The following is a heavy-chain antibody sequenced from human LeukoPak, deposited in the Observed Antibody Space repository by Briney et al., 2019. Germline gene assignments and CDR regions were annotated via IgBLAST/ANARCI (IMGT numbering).Heavy chain of an antibody. J-gene: IGHJ4*02. CDR1: GFTFSSYG. CDR3: AKPGISSTLDY. V-gene: IGHV3-33*06. Sequence: GGSLRLSCAASGFTFSSYGMHWVRQAPGKGLEWVAVIWYDGSNKYYADSVKGRFTISRDNSKNTLYLQMNSLRAEDTAVYYCAKPGISSTLDYWGQGTLVTVSS. D-gene: IGHD6-6*01. CDR2: IWYDGSNK.